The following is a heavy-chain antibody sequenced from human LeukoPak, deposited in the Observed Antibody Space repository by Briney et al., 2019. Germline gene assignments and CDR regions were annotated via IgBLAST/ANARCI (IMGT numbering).Heavy chain of an antibody. Sequence: GGSLRLSCAASGFTFSSYWMHWVRHTPGKGLEWVSAISGSGGSTYYADSVKGRFTISRDNSKNTLYLQMNSLRAEDTAVYYCAKESRGSYSDYWGQGTLVTVSS. CDR3: AKESRGSYSDY. D-gene: IGHD1-26*01. CDR2: ISGSGGST. J-gene: IGHJ4*02. CDR1: GFTFSSYW. V-gene: IGHV3-23*01.